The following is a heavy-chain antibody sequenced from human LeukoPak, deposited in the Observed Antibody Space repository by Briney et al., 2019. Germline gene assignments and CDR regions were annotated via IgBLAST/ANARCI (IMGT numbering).Heavy chain of an antibody. J-gene: IGHJ4*02. Sequence: PSETLSLTCTVSGGSIATSTYYWSWIRQPPGKGLEWIGYIYYTGSTNYNPSLKSRVTISVDTSKNQFSLKLSSVTAADTAVYYCARPGGRGGYYFDYWGQGTLVTVSS. V-gene: IGHV4-61*05. CDR1: GGSIATSTYY. D-gene: IGHD1-14*01. CDR2: IYYTGST. CDR3: ARPGGRGGYYFDY.